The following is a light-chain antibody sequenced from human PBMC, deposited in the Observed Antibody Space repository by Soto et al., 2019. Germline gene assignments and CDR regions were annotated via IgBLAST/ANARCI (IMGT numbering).Light chain of an antibody. J-gene: IGKJ4*01. CDR2: AAS. Sequence: EIVLTQSPGTLSLSPGERVTLSGRASQSVSDNYLALYQQKPGQAPRLLIYAASSRGTGIPDRFSGSGSGTDFTLTISRLEPEDSAMFYCQQYGSSPLSFGGGTKVDI. CDR1: QSVSDNY. V-gene: IGKV3-20*01. CDR3: QQYGSSPLS.